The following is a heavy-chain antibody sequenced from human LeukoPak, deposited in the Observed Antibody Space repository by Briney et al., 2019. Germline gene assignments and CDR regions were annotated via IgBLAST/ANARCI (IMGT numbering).Heavy chain of an antibody. J-gene: IGHJ4*02. V-gene: IGHV4-30-4*01. CDR3: ASSNSWYYFDY. CDR1: GGSISSGDYY. Sequence: SETLSLTCTVSGGSISSGDYYWSWIRQPPGKVLEWIGYIYYSGSTYYNPSLKSRVTISVDTSKNQFSLKLSSVTAADTAVYYCASSNSWYYFDYWGRGTLVTVSS. CDR2: IYYSGST. D-gene: IGHD6-13*01.